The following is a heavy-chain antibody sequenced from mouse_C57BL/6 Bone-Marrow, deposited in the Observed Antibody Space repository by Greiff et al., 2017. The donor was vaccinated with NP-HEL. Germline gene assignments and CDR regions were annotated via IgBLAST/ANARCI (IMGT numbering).Heavy chain of an antibody. CDR3: ASGYYGRGFAY. CDR1: GYAFSSSW. V-gene: IGHV1-82*01. D-gene: IGHD1-1*01. J-gene: IGHJ3*01. Sequence: VQLQQSGPELVKPGASVKISCKASGYAFSSSWMNWVKQRPGKGLEWIGRIYPGDGDTNYNGKFKGKATLTADKSSSTAYMQLSSLTSEDSAVYFCASGYYGRGFAYWGQGTLVTVS. CDR2: IYPGDGDT.